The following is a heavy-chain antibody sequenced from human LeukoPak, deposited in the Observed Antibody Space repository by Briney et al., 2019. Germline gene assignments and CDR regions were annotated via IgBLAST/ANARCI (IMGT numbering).Heavy chain of an antibody. CDR2: IWYDGSNK. V-gene: IGHV3-33*01. D-gene: IGHD3-10*01. J-gene: IGHJ4*02. Sequence: PGRSLRLSCAASGSTFSSHGMHWVRQAPGKGLEWVAVIWYDGSNKFYADSVEGRFTISRDNSKNTLYMQMDSLRAEDTAVYYCARDIDGSGPEYWGQGTLVTVSS. CDR3: ARDIDGSGPEY. CDR1: GSTFSSHG.